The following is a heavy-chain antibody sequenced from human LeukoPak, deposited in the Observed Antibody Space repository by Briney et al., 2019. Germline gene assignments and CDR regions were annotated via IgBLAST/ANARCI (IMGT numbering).Heavy chain of an antibody. V-gene: IGHV4-39*01. D-gene: IGHD1-26*01. CDR1: GXSISSTSNY. Sequence: SETLSLTCTVSGXSISSTSNYWGWIRQPPGKELEWIGSISYSGTTFYNPSLKSRVTISVDTSKNQFSLTLSSVTAADTAVYYCARPIVGATRGFDDWGQGTLVTVSS. CDR3: ARPIVGATRGFDD. J-gene: IGHJ4*02. CDR2: ISYSGTT.